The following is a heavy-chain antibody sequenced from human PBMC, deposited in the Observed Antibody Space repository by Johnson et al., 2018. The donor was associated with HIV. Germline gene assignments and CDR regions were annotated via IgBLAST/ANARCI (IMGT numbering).Heavy chain of an antibody. CDR2: ISYDGSNR. J-gene: IGHJ3*02. CDR1: GFTFDDYG. Sequence: QVQLVESGGGLVQPGGSLRLSCAASGFTFDDYGMSWVRQAPGKGLEWVAVISYDGSNRYYADSVKGRFTISRDNAKNSLYLQMNSLRAEDTAVYYCARMKRGWYVVIDMWGQGTMVTVSS. CDR3: ARMKRGWYVVIDM. V-gene: IGHV3-30*19. D-gene: IGHD6-19*01.